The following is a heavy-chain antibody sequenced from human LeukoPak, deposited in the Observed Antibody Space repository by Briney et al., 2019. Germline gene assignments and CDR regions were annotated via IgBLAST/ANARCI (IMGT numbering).Heavy chain of an antibody. J-gene: IGHJ1*01. V-gene: IGHV3-20*04. Sequence: RSGGSLRLSCEASGFIFDDYGMSWVRQTPGKGLEWVSGIKWNGGNTGYADSVKGRFTISRDNAKNSLYLQMNSLRAEDTAVYYCARGYSGYQIWGQGTLVTVSS. CDR1: GFIFDDYG. CDR2: IKWNGGNT. D-gene: IGHD5-12*01. CDR3: ARGYSGYQI.